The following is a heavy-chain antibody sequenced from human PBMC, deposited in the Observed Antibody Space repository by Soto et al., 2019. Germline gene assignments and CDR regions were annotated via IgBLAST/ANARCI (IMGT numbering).Heavy chain of an antibody. V-gene: IGHV1-2*04. Sequence: GASVKVSCKASGYTFTGYYMHWVRQAPGQGLEWMGWINPNSGGTNYAQKFQGWVTMTRDTSISTGYMELSRLRSDDTAVYYCARDPTYYYDSSGYYEGYNWFDPWGQGTLVTVSS. CDR2: INPNSGGT. D-gene: IGHD3-22*01. J-gene: IGHJ5*02. CDR1: GYTFTGYY. CDR3: ARDPTYYYDSSGYYEGYNWFDP.